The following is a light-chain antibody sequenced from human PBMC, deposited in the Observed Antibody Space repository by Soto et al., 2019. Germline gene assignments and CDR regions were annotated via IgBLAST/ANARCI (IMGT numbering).Light chain of an antibody. CDR1: SSDVGAYDF. V-gene: IGLV2-14*03. J-gene: IGLJ1*01. CDR3: SSYTSSSTRV. CDR2: EVS. Sequence: QSALTQPASGSGSPGQSSTISCTGTSSDVGAYDFVSWYQQHPDKAPKLMIYEVSNRPSGVSNRFSGSKSVNTATLTISGLQAEDEADYYCSSYTSSSTRVFGTGTKVTVL.